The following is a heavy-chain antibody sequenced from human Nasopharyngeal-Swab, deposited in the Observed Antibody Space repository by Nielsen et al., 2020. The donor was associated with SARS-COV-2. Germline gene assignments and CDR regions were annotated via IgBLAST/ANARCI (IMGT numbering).Heavy chain of an antibody. D-gene: IGHD3-10*01. CDR2: IRTRVEGGM. CDR3: VRDLYYGFDH. Sequence: GGSLRLSCEASGFSFDNFPMNWVRQAPGRGLEVISNIRTRVEGGMFYADSVKGRFTISRDDAQSSLFLQMNSLTVDDTAVYYCVRDLYYGFDHWGQGTLVTVSS. J-gene: IGHJ4*02. CDR1: GFSFDNFP. V-gene: IGHV3-48*03.